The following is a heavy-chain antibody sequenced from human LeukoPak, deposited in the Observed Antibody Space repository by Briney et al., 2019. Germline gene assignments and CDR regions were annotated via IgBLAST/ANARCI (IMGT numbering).Heavy chain of an antibody. Sequence: GGSLRLSCAASGITFSSYGMSWVRQAPGKGLEWVSAISGSGGSTYYADSVEGRLTISRDNSKNTLYLQMNSLRAEDTAVYYCAKDWALRYFDWLFIKDAFDIWGQGTMVTVSS. J-gene: IGHJ3*02. CDR2: ISGSGGST. D-gene: IGHD3-9*01. V-gene: IGHV3-23*01. CDR3: AKDWALRYFDWLFIKDAFDI. CDR1: GITFSSYG.